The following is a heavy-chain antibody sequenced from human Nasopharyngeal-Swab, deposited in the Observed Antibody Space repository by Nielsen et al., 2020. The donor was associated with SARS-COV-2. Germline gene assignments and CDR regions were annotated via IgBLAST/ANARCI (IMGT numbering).Heavy chain of an antibody. D-gene: IGHD2-15*01. Sequence: SETLSLTCTVSGGSISSYYWTWIRQPPGKGLEWSGYIYYIGRTNYNPSLKSRVTMSVDTSKNQFSLKLNSVTAADTAVYYCARQVGYCTGGSCYFDSWGQGTLVTVSS. CDR2: IYYIGRT. J-gene: IGHJ4*02. CDR1: GGSISSYY. V-gene: IGHV4-59*08. CDR3: ARQVGYCTGGSCYFDS.